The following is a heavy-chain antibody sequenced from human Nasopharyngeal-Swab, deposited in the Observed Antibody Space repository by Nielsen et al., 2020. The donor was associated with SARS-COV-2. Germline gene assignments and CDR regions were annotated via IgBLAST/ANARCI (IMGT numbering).Heavy chain of an antibody. V-gene: IGHV3-21*01. D-gene: IGHD3-22*01. Sequence: GESLKISCAASGFTFSSSSMNWVRQAPGKGLEWVSSISSSSSYIYYADSVKGRFTISRDNAKNSLYLQMNSLRAEDTAVYYCARTDSSGYWSIGGRYWYFDLWGRGTLVTVFS. CDR3: ARTDSSGYWSIGGRYWYFDL. J-gene: IGHJ2*01. CDR2: ISSSSSYI. CDR1: GFTFSSSS.